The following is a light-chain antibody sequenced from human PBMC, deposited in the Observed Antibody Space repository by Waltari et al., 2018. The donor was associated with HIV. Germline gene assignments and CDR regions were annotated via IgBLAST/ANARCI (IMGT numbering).Light chain of an antibody. J-gene: IGLJ2*01. CDR1: SSNIGSNP. V-gene: IGLV1-44*01. CDR3: AAWDDSLNGHVL. CDR2: NNN. Sequence: QSVLTQPPSASGTPGQRVTFSFSGSSSNIGSNPVDWYQKLPGTAPRLLIYNNNQRPSGVPDRFSGSKSGTSASLAISGLQSEDEADYYCAAWDDSLNGHVLFGGGTKLTVL.